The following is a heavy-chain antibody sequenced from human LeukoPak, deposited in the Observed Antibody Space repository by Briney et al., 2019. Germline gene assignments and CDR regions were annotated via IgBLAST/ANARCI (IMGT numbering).Heavy chain of an antibody. CDR1: GFTFSSYA. CDR2: ISGSGYNT. D-gene: IGHD2-21*01. CDR3: ATEKGDSPDY. Sequence: GGSLRLSCAASGFTFSSYAMSWVRQAPGKGLDWVSGISGSGYNTYYTDSVKGRFTISRDNSKNTLYLQMNRLGAEDTAVYYCATEKGDSPDYWGQGTLVAVSS. J-gene: IGHJ4*02. V-gene: IGHV3-23*01.